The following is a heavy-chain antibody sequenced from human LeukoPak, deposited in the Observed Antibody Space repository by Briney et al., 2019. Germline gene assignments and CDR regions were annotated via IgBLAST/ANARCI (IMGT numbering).Heavy chain of an antibody. CDR2: IIPIFGTA. J-gene: IGHJ4*02. CDR3: ARGTSRYYDSSGYLD. D-gene: IGHD3-22*01. CDR1: GGTFSSYA. V-gene: IGHV1-69*05. Sequence: SVKVSCKASGGTFSSYAISWVRQAPGQGLEWMGRIIPIFGTANYAQKFQGRVTITTDESTSTAYMELSSLRSEDTAVYYCARGTSRYYDSSGYLDWGQGTLVTVSS.